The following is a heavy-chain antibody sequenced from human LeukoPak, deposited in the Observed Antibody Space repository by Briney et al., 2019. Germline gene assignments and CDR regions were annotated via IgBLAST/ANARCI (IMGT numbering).Heavy chain of an antibody. CDR3: ARVSTYSSGWYGVDY. J-gene: IGHJ4*02. CDR1: GGSISSYY. V-gene: IGHV4-59*08. CDR2: IYYSGST. D-gene: IGHD6-19*01. Sequence: SETLSLTCTVSGGSISSYYWSWIRQPPGKGLEWIGYIYYSGSTNYNPSLKSRVTISVDTSKNQFSLKLSSVTAADTAVYYCARVSTYSSGWYGVDYWGQGTLVTVSS.